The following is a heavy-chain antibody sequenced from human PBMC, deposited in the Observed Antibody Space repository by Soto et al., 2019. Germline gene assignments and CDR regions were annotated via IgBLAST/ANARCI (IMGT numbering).Heavy chain of an antibody. V-gene: IGHV1-8*01. J-gene: IGHJ4*02. CDR1: GYTFTSYD. CDR3: ARGGLSTVLRYFDWLLSDFDY. D-gene: IGHD3-9*01. Sequence: ASVKVSCKASGYTFTSYDINWVRQATGQGLEWKGWMNTNSGNTGYAQKFQGRVTMTRNTSISTAYMELSSLRSEDTAVYYCARGGLSTVLRYFDWLLSDFDYWGQGTLVTVSS. CDR2: MNTNSGNT.